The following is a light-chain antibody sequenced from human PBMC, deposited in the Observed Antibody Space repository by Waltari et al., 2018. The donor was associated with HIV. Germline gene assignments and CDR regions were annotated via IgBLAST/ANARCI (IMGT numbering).Light chain of an antibody. CDR1: QSISRTF. CDR3: QQYGSSPPYN. V-gene: IGKV3-20*01. CDR2: STP. J-gene: IGKJ2*01. Sequence: EIVLTQSPGTLSLSPGESATLSCRASQSISRTFLSWYQQKPGQAPRLLIYSTPARATGIPDKFSGSGSGTDFTLTISRLEPEDFAVYYCQQYGSSPPYNFGPGTKLEI.